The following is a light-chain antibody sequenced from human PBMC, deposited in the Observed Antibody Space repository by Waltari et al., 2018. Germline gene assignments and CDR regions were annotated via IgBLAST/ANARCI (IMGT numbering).Light chain of an antibody. V-gene: IGLV2-23*01. J-gene: IGLJ2*01. CDR1: TSDVGNYNL. CDR3: CSSAGRSTL. CDR2: EGS. Sequence: QSALTQPASVSGSPGQSITISCTGTTSDVGNYNLVSWYQQHPGKAPKLLIYEGSRRPSGISNRFAGSPSGNTASLTSSGLQAEDEADYYGCSSAGRSTLFGGGTKLTLL.